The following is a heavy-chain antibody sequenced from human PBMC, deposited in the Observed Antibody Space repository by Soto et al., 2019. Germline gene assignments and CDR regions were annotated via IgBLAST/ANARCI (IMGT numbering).Heavy chain of an antibody. CDR1: GGSISSSNW. CDR3: ARIEWIQLWLKTGFDP. J-gene: IGHJ5*02. CDR2: IYHSGST. D-gene: IGHD5-18*01. Sequence: SETLSLTCAVSGGSISSSNWWSWVRQPPGKGLEWIGEIYHSGSTNYNPSLKSRVTISVDKSKNQFSLKLSSVTAADTAVYYCARIEWIQLWLKTGFDPWGQGTLVTVPS. V-gene: IGHV4-4*02.